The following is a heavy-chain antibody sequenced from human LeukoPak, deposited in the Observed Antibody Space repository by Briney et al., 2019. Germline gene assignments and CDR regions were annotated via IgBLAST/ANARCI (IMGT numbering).Heavy chain of an antibody. CDR2: ISWNSGSI. Sequence: GRSLRLSCAASGFTFDDYAMHWVRQAPGKGLEWVSGISWNSGSIGYADSVKGRFTISRDNSKNTLYLQMNSLRAEDTAVYYCARDRWGNWFDPWGQGTLVTVSS. V-gene: IGHV3-9*01. CDR1: GFTFDDYA. J-gene: IGHJ5*02. CDR3: ARDRWGNWFDP. D-gene: IGHD4-23*01.